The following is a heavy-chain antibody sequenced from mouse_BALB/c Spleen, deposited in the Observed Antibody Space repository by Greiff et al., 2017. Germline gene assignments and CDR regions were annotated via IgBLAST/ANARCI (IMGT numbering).Heavy chain of an antibody. CDR3: AGYDGYYGYAMDY. D-gene: IGHD2-3*01. J-gene: IGHJ4*01. CDR2: ISSGGST. Sequence: EVMLVESGGGLVKPGGSLKLSCAASGFTFSSYAMSWVRQTPEKRLEWVASISSGGSTYYPDSVKGRFTISRDNARNILYLQMSSLRSEDTAMYYCAGYDGYYGYAMDYWGQGTSVTVSS. CDR1: GFTFSSYA. V-gene: IGHV5-6-5*01.